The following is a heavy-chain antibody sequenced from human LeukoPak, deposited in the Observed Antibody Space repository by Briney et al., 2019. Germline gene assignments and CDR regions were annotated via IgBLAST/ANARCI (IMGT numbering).Heavy chain of an antibody. CDR2: ISWNSGSI. Sequence: GGSLRLSCAASGFTFDDYAMHWVRQAPGKGLEWVSGISWNSGSIGYADSVKGRFTISRDNAKNSLYLQMNSLRAEDMALYYCAKDRDRDSDAFDIWGQGTMVTVSS. CDR3: AKDRDRDSDAFDI. CDR1: GFTFDDYA. J-gene: IGHJ3*02. D-gene: IGHD2-21*02. V-gene: IGHV3-9*03.